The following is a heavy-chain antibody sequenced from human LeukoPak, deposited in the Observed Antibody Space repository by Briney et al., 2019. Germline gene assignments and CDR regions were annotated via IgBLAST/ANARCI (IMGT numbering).Heavy chain of an antibody. CDR1: GYSISSGFY. J-gene: IGHJ4*02. CDR2: IYYSGST. CDR3: ARRGRYCSSTSCHASTYYFDY. V-gene: IGHV4-61*01. Sequence: SETLSLTCTVSGYSISSGFYWGWIRQPPGKGLEWIGYIYYSGSTNYNPSLKSRVTISVDTSKNQFSLKLSSVTAADTAVYYCARRGRYCSSTSCHASTYYFDYWGQGTLVTVSS. D-gene: IGHD2-2*01.